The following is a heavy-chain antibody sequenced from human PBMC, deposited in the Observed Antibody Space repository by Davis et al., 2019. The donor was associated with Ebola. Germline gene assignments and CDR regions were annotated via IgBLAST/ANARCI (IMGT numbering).Heavy chain of an antibody. J-gene: IGHJ4*02. V-gene: IGHV3-74*01. CDR1: GFTFSNNW. D-gene: IGHD1-26*01. CDR3: ARSHRATNWRILVY. Sequence: GESLKISCTVSGFTFSNNWMSWVRQVPGKGLVWVSSINRDGTTTTYADSVKGRFTISRDNAKNTLYLQMNSLRVEDTAVYYCARSHRATNWRILVYWGQGTLVTVSS. CDR2: INRDGTTT.